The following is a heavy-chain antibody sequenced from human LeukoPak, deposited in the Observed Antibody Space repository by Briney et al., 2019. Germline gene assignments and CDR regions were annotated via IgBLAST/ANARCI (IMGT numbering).Heavy chain of an antibody. J-gene: IGHJ6*02. CDR1: GGSFSGYY. CDR3: ARGWQWLALGGMDV. V-gene: IGHV4-34*01. CDR2: INHSGST. D-gene: IGHD6-19*01. Sequence: PSETLSLTCAVYGGSFSGYYWSRIRQPPGKGLEWIGEINHSGSTNYNPSLKSRVTISVDTSKNQFSLKLSSVTAADTAVYYCARGWQWLALGGMDVWGQGTTVTVSS.